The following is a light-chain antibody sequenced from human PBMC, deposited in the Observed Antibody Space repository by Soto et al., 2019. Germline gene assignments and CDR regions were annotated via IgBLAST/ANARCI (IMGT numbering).Light chain of an antibody. CDR2: DVS. J-gene: IGLJ1*01. CDR1: SSDVGGYNY. Sequence: QSLPTQPASVSGSPGQSITISCTGTSSDVGGYNYVSWYQHHPGKAPKLMIYDVSNRPSGVSNRFSGSKSGNTASLSISGLQPEDEADYYCSSYRTSNTRQIVCGTGTKVTVL. V-gene: IGLV2-14*03. CDR3: SSYRTSNTRQIV.